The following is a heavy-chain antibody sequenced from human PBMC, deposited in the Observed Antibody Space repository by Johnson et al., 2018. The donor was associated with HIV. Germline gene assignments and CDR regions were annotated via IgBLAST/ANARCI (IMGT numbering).Heavy chain of an antibody. V-gene: IGHV3-9*01. J-gene: IGHJ3*02. CDR2: ISWNSGSI. CDR1: GFTFDDYA. CDR3: ARDLSMIVVANAFDI. D-gene: IGHD3-22*01. Sequence: VQLVESGGGLVQPGRSLRLSCAASGFTFDDYAMHWVRQVPGKGLEWVSGISWNSGSIGYADSVKGRFTISRDNAKNSLYLQMNSLRAEDTAVYYCARDLSMIVVANAFDIWGQGTMVTVSS.